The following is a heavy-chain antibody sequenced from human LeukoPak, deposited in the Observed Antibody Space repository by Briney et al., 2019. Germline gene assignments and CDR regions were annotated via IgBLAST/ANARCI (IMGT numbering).Heavy chain of an antibody. CDR2: IYYSGST. V-gene: IGHV4-61*01. D-gene: IGHD4-17*01. Sequence: SETLSLTCTVSGGSVSSGSYYWSWIRQPPGKGLEWIGYIYYSGSTNYNPSLKSRVTISVDTSKNQLSLKLSSVTAAGTAVYYCASSTGDYFDYWGQGTLVTVSS. CDR1: GGSVSSGSYY. J-gene: IGHJ4*02. CDR3: ASSTGDYFDY.